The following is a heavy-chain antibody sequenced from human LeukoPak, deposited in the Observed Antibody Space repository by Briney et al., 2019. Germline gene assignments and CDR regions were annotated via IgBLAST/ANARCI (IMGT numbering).Heavy chain of an antibody. CDR3: ARVGPCSGGSCNSLANWYFDL. CDR2: IYHSGST. CDR1: GGSISSGGYS. D-gene: IGHD2-15*01. Sequence: SETLSLTCAVSGGSISSGGYSWSWIRQPPGKGLEWIEYIYHSGSTYYNPSLKSRVTISVDRFKNQFSLKLSSVTAADTAVYYCARVGPCSGGSCNSLANWYFDLWGRGTLVTVSS. J-gene: IGHJ2*01. V-gene: IGHV4-30-2*01.